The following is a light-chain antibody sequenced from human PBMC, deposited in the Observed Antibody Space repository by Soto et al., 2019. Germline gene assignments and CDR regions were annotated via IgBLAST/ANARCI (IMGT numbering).Light chain of an antibody. CDR3: QSYYTSLSASV. V-gene: IGLV1-40*01. J-gene: IGLJ2*01. CDR1: RSNIGAGYA. Sequence: QSVLTQPPSVSGAPGQRVTISCTGSRSNIGAGYAVHWYQQLRGTAPKLLIYDNTNRPSGVPDRFSASESGTSASLAITGLQSEDEADYYCQSYYTSLSASVFGGGTKVTVL. CDR2: DNT.